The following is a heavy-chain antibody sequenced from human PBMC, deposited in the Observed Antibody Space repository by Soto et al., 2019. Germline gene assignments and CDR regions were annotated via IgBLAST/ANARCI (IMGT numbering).Heavy chain of an antibody. J-gene: IGHJ4*02. Sequence: QVQLVESGGGVVQPGRSLRLSCAASGFTLSLYGMHWVRQAPGKGLEWVAVIWYDGDKKYYADSVKVRFTISRDESKNTVYLHMSSLRGEDTGVYYCARGSAGSESVVVVPAIDFYSFDTWGQGTLVSVSS. CDR2: IWYDGDKK. D-gene: IGHD2-15*01. CDR3: ARGSAGSESVVVVPAIDFYSFDT. V-gene: IGHV3-33*01. CDR1: GFTLSLYG.